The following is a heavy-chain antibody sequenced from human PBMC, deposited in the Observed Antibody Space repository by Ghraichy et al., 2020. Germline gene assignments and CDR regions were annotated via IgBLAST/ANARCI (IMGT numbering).Heavy chain of an antibody. V-gene: IGHV1-69*06. CDR1: GGTFSSYA. CDR2: IIPIFGTA. D-gene: IGHD3-10*01. Sequence: SVKVSCKASGGTFSSYAISWVRQAPGQGLEWMGGIIPIFGTANYAQKFQGRVTITADKSTSTAYMELSSLRSEDTAVYYCARVVRGTPGYGMDVWGQGTTVTVSS. J-gene: IGHJ6*02. CDR3: ARVVRGTPGYGMDV.